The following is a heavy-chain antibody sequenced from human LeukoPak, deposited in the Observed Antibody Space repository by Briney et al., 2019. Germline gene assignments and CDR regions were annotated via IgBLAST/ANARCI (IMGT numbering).Heavy chain of an antibody. J-gene: IGHJ5*02. CDR3: ARGGSYSGNWFDP. CDR2: ISYDGKNK. D-gene: IGHD1-26*01. Sequence: GESLRLSCAASGFLFSNYAMHWVRQAPGRGLEWVAVISYDGKNKSYADSVKGRFAISRDNSKNTLYLQMNSLRAEDTAVYYCARGGSYSGNWFDPWGQGTLVTVSS. CDR1: GFLFSNYA. V-gene: IGHV3-30*03.